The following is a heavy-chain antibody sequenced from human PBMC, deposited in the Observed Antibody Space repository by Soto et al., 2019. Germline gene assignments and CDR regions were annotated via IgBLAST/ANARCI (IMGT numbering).Heavy chain of an antibody. CDR1: GGTFSSYA. CDR2: IIPIFGTA. Sequence: GASVKVSCKASGGTFSSYAISWVRQAPGQGLEWMGGIIPIFGTANYAQKFQGRVTITADESTSTAYMELRSLRSDDTAVYYCARGVGSGSYYNQYNWFDPWGQGTLVTVS. CDR3: ARGVGSGSYYNQYNWFDP. J-gene: IGHJ5*02. D-gene: IGHD3-10*01. V-gene: IGHV1-69*13.